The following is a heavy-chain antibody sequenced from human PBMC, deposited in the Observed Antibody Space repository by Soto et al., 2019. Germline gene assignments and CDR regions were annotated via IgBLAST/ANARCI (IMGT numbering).Heavy chain of an antibody. CDR2: ISAYNGNT. Sequence: ASVKVSCKASGYTFTSYGISWVRQAPGQGLEWMGWISAYNGNTNYARKLQGRVTMTTDTSTSTAYMELRSLRSDDTAVYYCARDLGQYSWTSWWYYYGMDVWGQGTTVTVSS. D-gene: IGHD5-18*01. J-gene: IGHJ6*02. CDR3: ARDLGQYSWTSWWYYYGMDV. CDR1: GYTFTSYG. V-gene: IGHV1-18*04.